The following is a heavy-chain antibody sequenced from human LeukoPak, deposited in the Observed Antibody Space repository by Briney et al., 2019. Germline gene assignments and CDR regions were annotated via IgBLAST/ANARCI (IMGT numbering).Heavy chain of an antibody. J-gene: IGHJ4*02. CDR3: ARGKYSSLTDY. D-gene: IGHD6-6*01. Sequence: HSGGSLRLSCAASGFNFRSYWMHWVRQAPGKGLVWVSHISSDGSSTSYADSVKGRFTISRDNAKNTLYLQMNSLRAEDTAVYYCARGKYSSLTDYWGQGTLVTVSS. V-gene: IGHV3-74*01. CDR1: GFNFRSYW. CDR2: ISSDGSST.